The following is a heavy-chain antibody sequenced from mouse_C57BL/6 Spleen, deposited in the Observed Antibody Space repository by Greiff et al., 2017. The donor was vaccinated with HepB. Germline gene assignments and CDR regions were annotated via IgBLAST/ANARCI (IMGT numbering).Heavy chain of an antibody. V-gene: IGHV1-26*01. Sequence: EVQLQQSGPELVKPGASVKISCKASGYTFTDYYMNWVKQSHGKSLEWIGDINPNNGGTSYNQKFKGKATLTVDKSSSTAYMELRRLTSEDSAVYYCARWTVDYAMDYWGQGTSVTVSS. D-gene: IGHD1-1*01. J-gene: IGHJ4*01. CDR3: ARWTVDYAMDY. CDR2: INPNNGGT. CDR1: GYTFTDYY.